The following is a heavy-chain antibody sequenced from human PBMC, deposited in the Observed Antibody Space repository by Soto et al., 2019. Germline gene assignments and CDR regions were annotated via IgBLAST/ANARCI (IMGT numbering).Heavy chain of an antibody. CDR1: GGTFSSYA. Sequence: QVQLVQSGAEVKKPGSSVKVSCKASGGTFSSYAMSWVRQAPGQGLEWMGGIIPIFGTANYAQKFQGRVTITADESTSTAYMELSSLRSEDTAVYYCARDPWRTLYSSSSGFDYWGQGTLVTVSS. CDR3: ARDPWRTLYSSSSGFDY. CDR2: IIPIFGTA. J-gene: IGHJ4*02. V-gene: IGHV1-69*01. D-gene: IGHD6-6*01.